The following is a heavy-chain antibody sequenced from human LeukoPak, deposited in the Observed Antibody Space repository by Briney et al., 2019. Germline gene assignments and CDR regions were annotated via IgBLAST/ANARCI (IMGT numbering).Heavy chain of an antibody. Sequence: SETLSLTCTVSGGPIRSYYWSWIRQPPGKGLEWIGYIYYSGSTNYNPSLKSRVTISVDTSKNQFSLKLSPVTAADTAVYYWARGGGSTDYYDSSGYFWGQGTLVTVSS. CDR3: ARGGGSTDYYDSSGYF. D-gene: IGHD3-22*01. CDR1: GGPIRSYY. J-gene: IGHJ4*02. V-gene: IGHV4-59*01. CDR2: IYYSGST.